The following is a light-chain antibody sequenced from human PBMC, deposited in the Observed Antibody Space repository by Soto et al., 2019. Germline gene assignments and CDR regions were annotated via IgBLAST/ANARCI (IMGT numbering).Light chain of an antibody. CDR1: SSNIGAGYD. Sequence: QLVLTQPPSVSGAPGQRVTISCTGSSSNIGAGYDVHWYQQLPGTAPKLLIYGNSNRPSGVPDRFSGSKSGTSASLAITGLQAEDEADYYCQSYDSSLSGLPDVVFGGGTKLTVL. V-gene: IGLV1-40*01. CDR3: QSYDSSLSGLPDVV. J-gene: IGLJ2*01. CDR2: GNS.